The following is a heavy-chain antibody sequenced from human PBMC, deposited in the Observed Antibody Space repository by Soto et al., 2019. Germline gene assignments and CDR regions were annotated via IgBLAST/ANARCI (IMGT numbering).Heavy chain of an antibody. J-gene: IGHJ1*01. CDR2: ISAYNGNT. V-gene: IGHV1-18*01. CDR1: GYTFTSYG. D-gene: IGHD3-10*01. CDR3: ARDPVKFGELSYFQH. Sequence: ASVKVSCKASGYTFTSYGISWVRQAPGQGLEWMGWISAYNGNTNYAQKLQGRVTMTTDTSTSTAYMELRSLRSDDTAVYYCARDPVKFGELSYFQHWGQGTLVTVPS.